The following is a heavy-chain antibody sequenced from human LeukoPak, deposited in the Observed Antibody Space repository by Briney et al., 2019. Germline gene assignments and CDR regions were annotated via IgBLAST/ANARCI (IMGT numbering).Heavy chain of an antibody. J-gene: IGHJ6*03. Sequence: GESLKISCKVSGYSFTSYWIAWVRHMPGKGLEWVGIIFPGDSETTYSPSFQGQVTFSADKSINTAYLQWSSLKASDTAIYYCARQACSGSSCYPNYYYSMDVWGKGTTVTVSS. CDR2: IFPGDSET. D-gene: IGHD2-15*01. V-gene: IGHV5-51*01. CDR3: ARQACSGSSCYPNYYYSMDV. CDR1: GYSFTSYW.